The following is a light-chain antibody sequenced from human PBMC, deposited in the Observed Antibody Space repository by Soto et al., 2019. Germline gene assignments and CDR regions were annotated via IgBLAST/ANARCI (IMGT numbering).Light chain of an antibody. CDR3: SSYTTTTTPVV. V-gene: IGLV2-14*01. J-gene: IGLJ2*01. Sequence: QSVLTQPASVSGSPGQSITISCTGTSSDVGAFTYVSWYQQHPGKAPKLMIFEVSNRPSTVSNRFSGSKSGNTASLTISGLQADDEADYYCSSYTTTTTPVVFGGGTKLTVL. CDR1: SSDVGAFTY. CDR2: EVS.